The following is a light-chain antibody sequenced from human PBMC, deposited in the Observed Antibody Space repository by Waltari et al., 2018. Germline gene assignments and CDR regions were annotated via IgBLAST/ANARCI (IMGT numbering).Light chain of an antibody. CDR2: EVN. Sequence: QSALTQPPSASGYPAQSVTISCTGTSSDVGGYNYISWYQQHPGKAPKVMIYEVNKRPSGVPDRFSGSKSGNTASLTVSGLQAEDEADYYCSSYAGSNNLLFGGGTKLTVL. CDR3: SSYAGSNNLL. CDR1: SSDVGGYNY. V-gene: IGLV2-8*01. J-gene: IGLJ2*01.